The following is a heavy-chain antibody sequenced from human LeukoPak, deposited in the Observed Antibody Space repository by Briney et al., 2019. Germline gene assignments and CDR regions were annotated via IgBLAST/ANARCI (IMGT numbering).Heavy chain of an antibody. V-gene: IGHV4-59*08. CDR2: IYYSGST. J-gene: IGHJ6*02. Sequence: PSETLSLTCTVSGGSISSYYWSWIRQPPGKGLEWIGYIYYSGSTNYNPSLKSRVTISVDTSKNQFSLKLSSVTAADTAVYYCARHTVRYPPHYYGVDVWGQGTTVTVSS. CDR3: ARHTVRYPPHYYGVDV. CDR1: GGSISSYY. D-gene: IGHD4-17*01.